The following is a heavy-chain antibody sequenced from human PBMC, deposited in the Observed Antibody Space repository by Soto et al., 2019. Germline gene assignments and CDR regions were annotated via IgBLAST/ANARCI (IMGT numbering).Heavy chain of an antibody. CDR1: GFTFSANA. CDR2: IAYDGTIK. D-gene: IGHD1-26*01. J-gene: IGHJ4*02. Sequence: QEQLVESGGDVVQPGRSLTLSCAASGFTFSANAMHWVRQAPGKGLEWVAVIAYDGTIKIYRDSVKGRFTISRDDSKSTLYLQMNSLRPEDTAVYYCARDKIKGAPACLDSWGQGPLVNVSS. CDR3: ARDKIKGAPACLDS. V-gene: IGHV3-30-3*01.